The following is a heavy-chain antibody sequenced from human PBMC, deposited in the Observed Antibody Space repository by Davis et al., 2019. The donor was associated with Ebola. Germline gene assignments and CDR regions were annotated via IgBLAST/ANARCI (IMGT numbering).Heavy chain of an antibody. Sequence: MPSETLSLTCTVSGGSVSSGSYYWSWIRQPPGKGLEWIGYIYYSGSTNYNPSLKSRVTISVDTSKNQFSLKLSSVTAADTAVYYCARDSSAYYYDSSGYGSYWYFDLWGRGTLVTVSS. CDR1: GGSVSSGSYY. V-gene: IGHV4-61*01. CDR2: IYYSGST. J-gene: IGHJ2*01. D-gene: IGHD3-22*01. CDR3: ARDSSAYYYDSSGYGSYWYFDL.